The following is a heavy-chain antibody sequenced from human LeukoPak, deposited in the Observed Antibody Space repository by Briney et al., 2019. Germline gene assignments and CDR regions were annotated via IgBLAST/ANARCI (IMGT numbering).Heavy chain of an antibody. CDR3: ARELQWDDSSGYYNDAFDI. Sequence: SQTLSLACTVSGGSISSGGYYWSWIRQPPGKGLEWIGYIYHSGSTYYNPSLKSRVTISVDRSKNQFSLKLSSVTAADTAVYYCARELQWDDSSGYYNDAFDIWGQGTMVTVSS. CDR2: IYHSGST. J-gene: IGHJ3*02. V-gene: IGHV4-30-2*01. CDR1: GGSISSGGYY. D-gene: IGHD3-22*01.